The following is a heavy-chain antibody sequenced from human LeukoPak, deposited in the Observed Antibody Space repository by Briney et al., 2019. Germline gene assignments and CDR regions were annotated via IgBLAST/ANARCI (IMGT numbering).Heavy chain of an antibody. V-gene: IGHV1-46*01. Sequence: GASVKVSCKASGYTFTSYYMHWVRQAPGQGLEWMGLINPTGGSTGYAQKFQGRVTMTRDMSTSTVYMELSSLRSEDTAVYYCARDRLYYDYAWGSYLLSCAFDIWGQGTMVTVSS. CDR2: INPTGGST. CDR3: ARDRLYYDYAWGSYLLSCAFDI. J-gene: IGHJ3*02. D-gene: IGHD3-16*02. CDR1: GYTFTSYY.